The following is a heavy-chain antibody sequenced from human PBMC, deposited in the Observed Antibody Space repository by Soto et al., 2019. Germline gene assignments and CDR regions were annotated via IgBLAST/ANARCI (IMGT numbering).Heavy chain of an antibody. Sequence: GGSLRLSCAASGFTFSSYWMHWVRQAPGKGLVWVSHINSDGSSTSYADSVKGRFTISRDNAKNTLYLQMNSLRAEDTAVYYCARDGSPTYYYYYMDVWGKGTTVTVSS. V-gene: IGHV3-74*01. D-gene: IGHD6-13*01. J-gene: IGHJ6*03. CDR3: ARDGSPTYYYYYMDV. CDR1: GFTFSSYW. CDR2: INSDGSST.